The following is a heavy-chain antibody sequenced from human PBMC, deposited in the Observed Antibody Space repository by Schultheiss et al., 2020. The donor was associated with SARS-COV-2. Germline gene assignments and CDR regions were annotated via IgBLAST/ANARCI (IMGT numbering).Heavy chain of an antibody. V-gene: IGHV3-23*01. Sequence: GESLKISCAASGFTFSSYAMSWVRQAPGKGLEWVSAISGSGGSTYYADSVKGRFTISRDNSKDTLYLQMNSLRADDTAIYYCAKGAGENSNFESWGRGTLVTVSS. CDR1: GFTFSSYA. D-gene: IGHD3-10*01. CDR2: ISGSGGST. CDR3: AKGAGENSNFES. J-gene: IGHJ4*02.